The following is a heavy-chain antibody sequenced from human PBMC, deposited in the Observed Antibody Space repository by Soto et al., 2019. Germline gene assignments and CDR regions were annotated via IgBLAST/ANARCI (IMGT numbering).Heavy chain of an antibody. CDR2: IYHSGST. V-gene: IGHV4-38-2*01. Sequence: SETLSLTCAVSGYSISSGYYWGWIRQPPGKGLEWIGSIYHSGSTYYNPSLKSRVTISVDTSKNQFSLKLSSVTAADTAVYYCARVIDYGDSGDWFDPWGQGTLVPSPQ. CDR3: ARVIDYGDSGDWFDP. D-gene: IGHD4-17*01. J-gene: IGHJ5*02. CDR1: GYSISSGYY.